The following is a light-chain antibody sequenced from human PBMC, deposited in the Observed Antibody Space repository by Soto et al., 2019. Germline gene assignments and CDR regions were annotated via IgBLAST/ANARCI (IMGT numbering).Light chain of an antibody. J-gene: IGLJ1*01. CDR3: SPYTDSSNYV. CDR1: SSDLAIYNY. CDR2: QVT. Sequence: QSVLTQPASVSGSPGQSITISCTGTSSDLAIYNYVSWYQQQPGKAPKLMIYQVTNRPSGVSNRFSGSRSGNPPSLAISGLQAKDRGTYYWSPYTDSSNYVFGTGTKLTVL. V-gene: IGLV2-14*01.